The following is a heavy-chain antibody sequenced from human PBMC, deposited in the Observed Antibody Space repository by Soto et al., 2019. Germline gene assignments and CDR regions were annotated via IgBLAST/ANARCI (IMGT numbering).Heavy chain of an antibody. J-gene: IGHJ6*02. CDR2: ISYDGSNE. Sequence: QVQLVESGGGVVQPGRSLRLSCAASGFTFTSYGMHWVRQAPGKGLEWVAVISYDGSNEYYADSVKGRFTISRDNSKNTLYLQMSSLRAEDTAVYFCAKGHSCGWYFYYYYGMDVWGQGTTVTVSS. CDR3: AKGHSCGWYFYYYYGMDV. V-gene: IGHV3-30*18. CDR1: GFTFTSYG. D-gene: IGHD6-19*01.